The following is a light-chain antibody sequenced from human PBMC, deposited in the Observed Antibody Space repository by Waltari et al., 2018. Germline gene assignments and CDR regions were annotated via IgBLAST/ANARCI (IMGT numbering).Light chain of an antibody. V-gene: IGKV3-11*01. Sequence: EIVLTQSPATLSVSPGQRATLSCRASQSVSTCLAWYQQKPGQAPRLLIDHASSRATGIPARFSGRGSGTNFTLTISDLEPEDFAVYYCQQRANWPPLTFGGGTRVEIK. CDR2: HAS. CDR1: QSVSTC. CDR3: QQRANWPPLT. J-gene: IGKJ4*01.